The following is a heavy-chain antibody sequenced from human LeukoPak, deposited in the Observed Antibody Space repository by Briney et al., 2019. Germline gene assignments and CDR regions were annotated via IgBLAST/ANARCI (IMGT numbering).Heavy chain of an antibody. CDR2: IIPILGIA. CDR1: GGTFSSYT. D-gene: IGHD1-26*01. V-gene: IGHV1-69*02. CDR3: ARGVGATSHWFDP. Sequence: SVKVSCMASGGTFSSYTISWVRQAPGQRLEWMGRIIPILGIANYAQKFQGRVTITADKSTSTAYMELSSLRSEDTAVYYCARGVGATSHWFDPWGQGTLVTVSS. J-gene: IGHJ5*02.